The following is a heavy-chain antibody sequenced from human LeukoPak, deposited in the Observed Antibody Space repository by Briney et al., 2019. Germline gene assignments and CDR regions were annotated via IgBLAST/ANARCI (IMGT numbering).Heavy chain of an antibody. CDR3: AKRSGAGYMDV. CDR2: ISGSGGST. J-gene: IGHJ6*03. Sequence: GGSLRLSCAASGFTFSNYWMTWVRQAPGKGLEWVSGISGSGGSTYYADSVKGRFSISRDNSKNTLHQQMNSLRAEDTAVYYCAKRSGAGYMDVWGKGTTVTVSS. D-gene: IGHD1-26*01. CDR1: GFTFSNYW. V-gene: IGHV3-23*01.